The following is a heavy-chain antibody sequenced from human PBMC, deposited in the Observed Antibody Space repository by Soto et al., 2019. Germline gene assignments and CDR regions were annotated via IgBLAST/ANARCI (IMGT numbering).Heavy chain of an antibody. V-gene: IGHV1-18*01. J-gene: IGHJ3*02. CDR2: ISTYNGNT. Sequence: QVQLVQSGAEVKKPGASVKVSCKASGYTFTSYGISWVRQAPGQGPEWMGRISTYNGNTNNVQKLQGRVTMTTDTSTNTAYMELRSLRHDDTAVYYCARAPGYSTTWPQAFDIWGQGTLVTVSS. CDR1: GYTFTSYG. D-gene: IGHD6-13*01. CDR3: ARAPGYSTTWPQAFDI.